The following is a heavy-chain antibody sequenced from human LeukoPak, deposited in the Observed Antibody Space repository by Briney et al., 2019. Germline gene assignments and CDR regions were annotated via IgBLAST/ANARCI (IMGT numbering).Heavy chain of an antibody. Sequence: SETLSLTCTVSGGSISSSSYYWGWIRQPPGKGLEWIGSIYYSGSIYYNPSLKSRVTISVDTSKNQFSLKLSSVTASDTAVYYCAREQGYYYDSSGYNWFDPWGQGTLVTVSS. CDR2: IYYSGSI. V-gene: IGHV4-39*07. J-gene: IGHJ5*02. CDR1: GGSISSSSYY. CDR3: AREQGYYYDSSGYNWFDP. D-gene: IGHD3-22*01.